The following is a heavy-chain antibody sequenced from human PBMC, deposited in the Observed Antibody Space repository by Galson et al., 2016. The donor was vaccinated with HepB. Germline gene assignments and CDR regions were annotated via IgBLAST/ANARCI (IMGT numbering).Heavy chain of an antibody. Sequence: SLRLSCAMSGLTFSNYWMHWVRQAPGKGLVWVSRILRDERFYADSVKGRFTISTDNAKNTVYLQMNSLRDDDTAVYYCAREAAVAAACLDYWGQGALVTVSS. V-gene: IGHV3-74*01. CDR1: GLTFSNYW. J-gene: IGHJ4*02. CDR3: AREAAVAAACLDY. D-gene: IGHD6-19*01. CDR2: ILRDERF.